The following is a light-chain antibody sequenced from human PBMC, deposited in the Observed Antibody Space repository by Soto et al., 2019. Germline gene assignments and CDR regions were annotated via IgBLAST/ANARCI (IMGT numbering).Light chain of an antibody. CDR3: QQYNNWPPWT. Sequence: DKVMTQSPSTLSVSPGERATLSCRASQSVSSNLAWYQQKPGQAPRLLIYGASTRATGIPARFSGSGSGTEFTLTISSLQSEDFAVYYCQQYNNWPPWTFGQGTKVDIK. J-gene: IGKJ1*01. CDR1: QSVSSN. V-gene: IGKV3-15*01. CDR2: GAS.